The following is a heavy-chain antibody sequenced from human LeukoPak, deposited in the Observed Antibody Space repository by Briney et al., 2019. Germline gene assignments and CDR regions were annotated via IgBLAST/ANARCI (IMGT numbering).Heavy chain of an antibody. D-gene: IGHD3-22*01. Sequence: GGSLRLSCAASGFTVSGNYMNWVRQAPGKGLEWVSVMYSGGTTYYADSVKGRFTISRDDSKNTLFLQMTSLRADDTAVYYCARMLISSGYYIDSWGQGTLVTVSS. CDR2: MYSGGTT. CDR3: ARMLISSGYYIDS. J-gene: IGHJ4*02. CDR1: GFTVSGNY. V-gene: IGHV3-53*01.